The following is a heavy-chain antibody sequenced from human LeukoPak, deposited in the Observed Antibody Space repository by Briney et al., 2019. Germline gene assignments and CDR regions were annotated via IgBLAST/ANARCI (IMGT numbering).Heavy chain of an antibody. D-gene: IGHD4-17*01. V-gene: IGHV1-69*05. Sequence: SVKVSCKTSGGTFNKSAISWVRQAPGQGLEWLGGIMPLFGTAGYAQKFQGRVTITKDESTRTVYLELTSLTSDDTAVYYCARDVHGDYGSGWFDPWGQGTLVSVSS. J-gene: IGHJ5*02. CDR1: GGTFNKSA. CDR3: ARDVHGDYGSGWFDP. CDR2: IMPLFGTA.